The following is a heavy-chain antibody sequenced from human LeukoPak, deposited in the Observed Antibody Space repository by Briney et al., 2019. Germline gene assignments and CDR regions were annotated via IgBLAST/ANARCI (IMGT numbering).Heavy chain of an antibody. CDR1: GFTFSSYG. V-gene: IGHV3-30*02. CDR3: AKDLAAADPYFDY. CDR2: IRYDGSNK. J-gene: IGHJ4*02. D-gene: IGHD6-13*01. Sequence: GGSLRLSCAASGFTFSSYGMHWVRQAPGKGLEWVAFIRYDGSNKYYADSVKGRFTISRDNSKNTLYLQMNSLRAEDTAVYYCAKDLAAADPYFDYWGQGTLVTVSS.